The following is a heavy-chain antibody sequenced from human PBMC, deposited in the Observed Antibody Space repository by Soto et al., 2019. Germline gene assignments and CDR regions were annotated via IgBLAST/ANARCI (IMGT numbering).Heavy chain of an antibody. CDR1: GGSISSGGYS. CDR3: ARDGALGDTGALGAFDI. J-gene: IGHJ3*02. Sequence: SETLSLTCAVSGGSISSGGYSWSWIRQPPGKGLEWIGYIYHSGSTYYNPSLKSRVTISVDTSKNQFSLKLSSVTAADTAVYYCARDGALGDTGALGAFDIWGQGTMVTVSS. D-gene: IGHD3-16*01. V-gene: IGHV4-30-2*01. CDR2: IYHSGST.